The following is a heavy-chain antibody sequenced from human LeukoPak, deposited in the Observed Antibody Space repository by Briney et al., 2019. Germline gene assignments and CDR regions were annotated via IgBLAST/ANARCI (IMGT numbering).Heavy chain of an antibody. CDR1: GYTFTSYG. CDR2: ISAYNGNT. D-gene: IGHD5-12*01. V-gene: IGHV1-18*01. J-gene: IGHJ4*02. Sequence: ASVKVSCKASGYTFTSYGISWVRQAPGQGLEWMGWISAYNGNTNYAQKLQGRVTMTTDTSTSTAYMELRSLRSDDTAVYYCAREKNEIVVTSYYFDYWGQGTLVTVSS. CDR3: AREKNEIVVTSYYFDY.